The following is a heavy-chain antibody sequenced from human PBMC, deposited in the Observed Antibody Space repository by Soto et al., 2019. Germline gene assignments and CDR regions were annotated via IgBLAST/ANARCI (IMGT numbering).Heavy chain of an antibody. CDR3: AKGAFGSSWHKNWFDP. CDR1: GFTVSTSQ. D-gene: IGHD6-13*01. J-gene: IGHJ5*02. Sequence: GGSLRLSCAASGFTVSTSQMTWVRQAPGKGLEWVSVIFIGGTTYYADSVKGRFTISRDNSKNTLYLQMNSLRAEDTAVYYCAKGAFGSSWHKNWFDPWGQGTLVTVSS. V-gene: IGHV3-53*01. CDR2: IFIGGTT.